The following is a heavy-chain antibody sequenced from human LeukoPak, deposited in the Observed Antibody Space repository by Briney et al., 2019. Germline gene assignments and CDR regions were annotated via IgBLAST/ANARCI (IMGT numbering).Heavy chain of an antibody. D-gene: IGHD2-15*01. Sequence: GGSLRLSCAASGFTVSSNYMSWVRQAPGKGLEWVSVIYSGGSTYYADSVKGRFTISRDSSKNTLYLQMNSLRAEDTAVYYCARDGLLPGALKNYYYGMDVWGQGTTVTVSS. V-gene: IGHV3-66*01. CDR3: ARDGLLPGALKNYYYGMDV. CDR1: GFTVSSNY. J-gene: IGHJ6*02. CDR2: IYSGGST.